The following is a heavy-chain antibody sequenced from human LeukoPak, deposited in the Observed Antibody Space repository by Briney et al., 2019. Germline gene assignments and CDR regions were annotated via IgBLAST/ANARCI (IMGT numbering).Heavy chain of an antibody. CDR1: GFPVSINY. CDR3: AREPTGSRAFDI. D-gene: IGHD1-14*01. Sequence: GALRLSCAASGFPVSINYMSWVRQAPGKGLEWVSVIYSGGSTYYADSVKGRFTISRDNSKNTLYLQMNSLRAEDTAVYYCAREPTGSRAFDIWGQGTMVTVSS. V-gene: IGHV3-66*02. CDR2: IYSGGST. J-gene: IGHJ3*02.